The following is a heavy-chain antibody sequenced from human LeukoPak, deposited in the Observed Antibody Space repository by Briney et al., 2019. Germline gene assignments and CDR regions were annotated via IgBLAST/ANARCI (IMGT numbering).Heavy chain of an antibody. Sequence: GGSLRLCCAASGFTFSSYSMNWVRQAPGKGLEWVSSISSSSSYIYYADSVKGRFTISRDNAKNSLYLQMNSLRAEDTAVYYCARDIDYYYYMDVWGKGTTVTVSS. CDR2: ISSSSSYI. CDR3: ARDIDYYYYMDV. V-gene: IGHV3-21*01. D-gene: IGHD2-15*01. CDR1: GFTFSSYS. J-gene: IGHJ6*03.